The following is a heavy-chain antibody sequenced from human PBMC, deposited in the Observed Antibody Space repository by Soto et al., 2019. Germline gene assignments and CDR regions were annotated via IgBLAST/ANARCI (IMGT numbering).Heavy chain of an antibody. J-gene: IGHJ6*02. CDR1: GGTFSSYA. Sequence: QVQLVQSGAEVKKPGSSVKVSCKASGGTFSSYAISWVRQAPGQGLEWMGGIIPIFGTANYAQKFQGRVTITADESTSTAYMELSSRRSEDTAVYYCARAEGYCSSTSCYHLYYYYYYGMDVWGQGTTVTVSS. CDR3: ARAEGYCSSTSCYHLYYYYYYGMDV. CDR2: IIPIFGTA. D-gene: IGHD2-2*01. V-gene: IGHV1-69*01.